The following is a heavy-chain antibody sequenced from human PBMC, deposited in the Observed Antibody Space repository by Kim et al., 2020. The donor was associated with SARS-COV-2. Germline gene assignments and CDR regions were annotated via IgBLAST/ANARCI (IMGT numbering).Heavy chain of an antibody. D-gene: IGHD3-16*02. CDR2: INSDGSST. V-gene: IGHV3-74*01. J-gene: IGHJ5*02. CDR1: GFTFSSYW. Sequence: GGSLRLSCAASGFTFSSYWMHWVRQAPGKGLVWVSRINSDGSSTSYADSVKGRFTISRDNAKNTLYLQMNSLRAEDTAVYYCARDKGQGEDYDYVWGSYRDKNWFDPWGQGTLVTVSS. CDR3: ARDKGQGEDYDYVWGSYRDKNWFDP.